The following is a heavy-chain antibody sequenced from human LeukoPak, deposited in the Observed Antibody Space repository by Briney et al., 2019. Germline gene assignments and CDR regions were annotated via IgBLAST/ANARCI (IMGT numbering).Heavy chain of an antibody. J-gene: IGHJ5*02. Sequence: GVSLRLSCAASGFTFSSYAMHWVRQAPGKGLEHVSASSSNGGSTYYANSVRGRFTISRDNSKNTLYLQMGSLRADDMAVYYCARDQAYGSGSYYFPWGQGTLVTVSS. V-gene: IGHV3-64*01. CDR3: ARDQAYGSGSYYFP. D-gene: IGHD3-10*01. CDR2: SSSNGGST. CDR1: GFTFSSYA.